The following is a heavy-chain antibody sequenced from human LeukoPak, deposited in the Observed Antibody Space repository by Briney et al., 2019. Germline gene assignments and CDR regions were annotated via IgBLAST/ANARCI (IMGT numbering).Heavy chain of an antibody. CDR1: GGSISSYY. D-gene: IGHD3-16*01. V-gene: IGHV4-34*01. CDR2: INHSGST. Sequence: SETLSLTCTVSGGSISSYYWSWIRQPPGKGLEWIGEINHSGSTNYNPSLKSRVTISVDTSKNQFSLKLSSVTAADTAVYYCARVHDYVWGSIYYFDYWGQGTLVTVSS. J-gene: IGHJ4*02. CDR3: ARVHDYVWGSIYYFDY.